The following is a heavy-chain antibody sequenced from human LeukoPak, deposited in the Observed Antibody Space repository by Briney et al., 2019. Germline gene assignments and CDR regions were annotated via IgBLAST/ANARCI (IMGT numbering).Heavy chain of an antibody. V-gene: IGHV4-34*01. CDR2: INHSGST. J-gene: IGHJ4*02. CDR3: ARSVGMATITPLDY. CDR1: GGSFSGYY. Sequence: PSETLSLTCAVYGGSFSGYYWSWIRQPPGKGLEWIGEINHSGSTNYNPSLWSRVTISVDTSKNQFSLKLSSVTAADTAVYYCARSVGMATITPLDYWGQGTLVTVSS. D-gene: IGHD5-12*01.